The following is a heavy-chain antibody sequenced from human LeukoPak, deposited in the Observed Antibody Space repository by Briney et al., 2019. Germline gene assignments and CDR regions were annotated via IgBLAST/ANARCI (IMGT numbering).Heavy chain of an antibody. J-gene: IGHJ3*02. CDR3: ARNTFNWNSFDI. Sequence: SETLSLTCTVSGGSISSSTYYWGWIRQPPGKGLEWIGSIYYSGSTYYNPSLKRRVTISADTSKNQFSLKLSSVTAADTALYYCARNTFNWNSFDIWGQRTMVTVSS. D-gene: IGHD1-7*01. V-gene: IGHV4-39*01. CDR2: IYYSGST. CDR1: GGSISSSTYY.